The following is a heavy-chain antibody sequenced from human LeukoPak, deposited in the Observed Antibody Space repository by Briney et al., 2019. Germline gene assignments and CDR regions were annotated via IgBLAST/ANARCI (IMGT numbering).Heavy chain of an antibody. CDR1: GFTFSNYW. J-gene: IGHJ4*02. D-gene: IGHD1-26*01. V-gene: IGHV3-23*01. CDR3: AKVGDFSGSFYYFDY. CDR2: ISGSGGST. Sequence: GGSLRLSCAASGFTFSNYWVAWVRQAPGKGLEWVSAISGSGGSTYYADSVKGRFTISRDNSKNTLYLQMNSLRAEDTAVYYCAKVGDFSGSFYYFDYWGQGTLVTVSS.